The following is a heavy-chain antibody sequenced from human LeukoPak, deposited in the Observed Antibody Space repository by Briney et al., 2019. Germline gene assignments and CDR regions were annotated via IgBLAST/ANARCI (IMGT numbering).Heavy chain of an antibody. V-gene: IGHV4-39*01. J-gene: IGHJ4*02. CDR2: LHFSGNT. CDR3: ARHNDTPRGIVSKSEFHN. CDR1: GDSISTTTNY. D-gene: IGHD2-15*01. Sequence: SETLSLTCTVSGDSISTTTNYWGWIRQPPGKGLEWIGSLHFSGNTYYNPSLKSRIALSLDASKDQFSLRLTSVTAADTAVYYCARHNDTPRGIVSKSEFHNWGQGTLVTVSS.